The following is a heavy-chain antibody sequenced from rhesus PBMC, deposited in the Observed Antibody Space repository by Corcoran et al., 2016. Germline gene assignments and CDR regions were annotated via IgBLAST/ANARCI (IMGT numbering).Heavy chain of an antibody. V-gene: IGHV4S11*01. D-gene: IGHD6-31*01. CDR2: IDYSGSRI. CDR3: ARFNEFGSGWHTLDV. J-gene: IGHJ5-2*02. Sequence: QVQLQESGPGLVKPLETLSLTCAVSGDSISTKYWSWIRQPRGKGLEWIGYIDYSGSRINDTHALQSLVPLSVDTSNTQFSLKLTSVTAAATAVYYCARFNEFGSGWHTLDVWGRGVLVTVSS. CDR1: GDSISTKY.